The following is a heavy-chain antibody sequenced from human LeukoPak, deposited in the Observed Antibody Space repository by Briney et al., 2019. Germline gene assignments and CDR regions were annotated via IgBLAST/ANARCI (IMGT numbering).Heavy chain of an antibody. V-gene: IGHV1-18*01. D-gene: IGHD2-8*01. CDR2: ISAYNGNT. CDR3: ARVLDRLGVNWFDP. J-gene: IGHJ5*02. CDR1: GYTFTSYG. Sequence: GASVKVSCKASGYTFTSYGISWVRQAPGQGLEWMGWISAYNGNTNYAQKLQGRVTMTTDTSTRTAYMELRSLTSDDTAVYYCARVLDRLGVNWFDPWGQGTLVTVSS.